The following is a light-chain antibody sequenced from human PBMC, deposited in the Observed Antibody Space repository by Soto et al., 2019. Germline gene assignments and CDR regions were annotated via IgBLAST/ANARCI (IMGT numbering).Light chain of an antibody. CDR3: QQRSNRPPIT. Sequence: EIVLTQSPATLSLSPGERATLSCRASQSVSSYLAWYQQKPGQAPRLLIYDASIRATGVPARFSGSGSGTDLTLTISTLEPEDFALYYCQQRSNRPPITFGQGTRLEIK. J-gene: IGKJ5*01. CDR1: QSVSSY. V-gene: IGKV3-11*01. CDR2: DAS.